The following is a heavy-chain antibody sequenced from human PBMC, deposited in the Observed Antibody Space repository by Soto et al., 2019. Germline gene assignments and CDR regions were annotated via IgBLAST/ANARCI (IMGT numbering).Heavy chain of an antibody. D-gene: IGHD2-2*01. CDR1: GDYISSHY. CDR2: VYHIGKT. CDR3: ARPRGTTPAVWYFDL. V-gene: IGHV4-59*08. Sequence: QVQLQESGPGLVKPSETLSLTCTVSGDYISSHYWSWLRQPPGKGLEWIGYVYHIGKTYSKPSLKSRVTISMDTSKNQSSLSLTSATAADTAVYYCARPRGTTPAVWYFDLWGRGTLVTVSS. J-gene: IGHJ2*01.